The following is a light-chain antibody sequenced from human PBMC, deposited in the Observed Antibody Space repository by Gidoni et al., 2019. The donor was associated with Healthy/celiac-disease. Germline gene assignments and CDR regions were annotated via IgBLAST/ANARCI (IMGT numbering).Light chain of an antibody. V-gene: IGKV1-33*01. CDR1: QDISNY. J-gene: IGKJ3*01. CDR3: QQYDNLPVT. CDR2: DAS. Sequence: DIQMTQSPYSLSASVGDRVTITCQASQDISNYLNWYQQKPGKAPKLLIYDASNLETGVPSRFSGSGSGTDFTFTISSLQPEDIATYYGQQYDNLPVTFGPGTKVDIQ.